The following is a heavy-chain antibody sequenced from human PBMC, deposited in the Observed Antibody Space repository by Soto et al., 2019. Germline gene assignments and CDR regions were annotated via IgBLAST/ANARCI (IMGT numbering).Heavy chain of an antibody. CDR1: EGNCVDYA. Sequence: SQRDCSRAAEGNCVDYAVSWVSQDPGKGLEWVGFIRSKAYGGTTEYAASVKGRFTISRDDSKSIAYLQMNSLKTEDTAVYYCTRALRDYGDYIWYFDLWGRGILVTVSS. V-gene: IGHV3-49*04. J-gene: IGHJ2*01. CDR3: TRALRDYGDYIWYFDL. CDR2: IRSKAYGGTT. D-gene: IGHD4-17*01.